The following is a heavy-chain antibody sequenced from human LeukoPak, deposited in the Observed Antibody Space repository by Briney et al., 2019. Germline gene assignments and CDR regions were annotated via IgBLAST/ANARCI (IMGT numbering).Heavy chain of an antibody. Sequence: EASVKVSCKASGYTFTSYYMHWVRQAPGQGLXXXXXINXXGXXXXXXXXXXXXXXXXXXXSTSTVYMELSSLRSEDTAVYYCARTTPFLGSFDYWGQGTLVTVSS. J-gene: IGHJ4*02. D-gene: IGHD1-14*01. V-gene: IGHV1-46*01. CDR1: GYTFTSYY. CDR3: ARTTPFLGSFDY. CDR2: INXXGXXX.